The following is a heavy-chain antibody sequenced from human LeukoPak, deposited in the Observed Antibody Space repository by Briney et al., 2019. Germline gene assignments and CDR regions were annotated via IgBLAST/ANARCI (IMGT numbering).Heavy chain of an antibody. V-gene: IGHV1-8*01. Sequence: ASVKVSCKASGYTFTSYDINWVRQATGQGLEWMGWMNPNSGNTGYAQKFQGRVTMTRNTSISTAYMELSSLRSEDTAVYYCATQGSSSPTGDYWGQGTLVTVSS. D-gene: IGHD6-6*01. CDR1: GYTFTSYD. J-gene: IGHJ4*02. CDR3: ATQGSSSPTGDY. CDR2: MNPNSGNT.